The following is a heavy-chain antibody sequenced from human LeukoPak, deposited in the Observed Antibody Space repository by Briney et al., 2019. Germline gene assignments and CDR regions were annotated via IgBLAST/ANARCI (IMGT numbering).Heavy chain of an antibody. CDR1: GYTFTSYA. CDR2: INPNSGGT. V-gene: IGHV1-2*02. J-gene: IGHJ5*02. CDR3: ARGPRSGFLEEGGNWFDP. D-gene: IGHD3-3*01. Sequence: ASVKVSCKASGYTFTSYAINWVRQAPGQGLEWMGWINPNSGGTNYAQKFQGRVTMTRDTSISTAYMELSSLRSEDTAVYYCARGPRSGFLEEGGNWFDPWGQGTLVTVSS.